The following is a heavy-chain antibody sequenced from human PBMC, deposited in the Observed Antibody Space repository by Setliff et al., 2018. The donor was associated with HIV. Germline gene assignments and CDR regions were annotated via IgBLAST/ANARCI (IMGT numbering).Heavy chain of an antibody. Sequence: SETLSLTCSLSGGSSGGSISAYDWSWIRQPPGKGLEWLGYVHSSGTTNYNPSLKSRVTISRDTSKNQFFLKVTSLTAADTAVYYCARDPGNSSTWHFDYWGRGNLVTSPQ. J-gene: IGHJ4*02. CDR3: ARDPGNSSTWHFDY. D-gene: IGHD6-13*01. V-gene: IGHV4-61*08. CDR1: GGSSGGSISAYD. CDR2: VHSSGTT.